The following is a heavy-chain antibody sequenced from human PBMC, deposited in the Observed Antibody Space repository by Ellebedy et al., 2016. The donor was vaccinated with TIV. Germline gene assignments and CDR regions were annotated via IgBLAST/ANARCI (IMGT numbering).Heavy chain of an antibody. V-gene: IGHV3-48*03. CDR3: ARGDIAVAGVFDS. D-gene: IGHD6-19*01. CDR2: ISGSDSTV. Sequence: GESLKISCAAAGFTFSNYEFNWVRQAPGKGLEWISYISGSDSTVYYANSVKGRFTISRDNAKNSLYLQMNSLRAEDTAIYYCARGDIAVAGVFDSWGQGTLVTVSS. CDR1: GFTFSNYE. J-gene: IGHJ4*02.